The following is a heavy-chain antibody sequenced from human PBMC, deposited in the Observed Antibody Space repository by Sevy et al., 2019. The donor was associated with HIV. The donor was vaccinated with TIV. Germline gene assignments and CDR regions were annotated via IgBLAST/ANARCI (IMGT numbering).Heavy chain of an antibody. CDR3: ILLSGYRDT. Sequence: GGSLRLSCAASGFTFSKAWMSWVRQAPGTGLEWVGRIKTNIEGGTTDYAASVKGRFTISRDDSRNTLYLQINSLKTEDTGVYYCILLSGYRDTWGQGTLVTVSS. D-gene: IGHD5-12*01. CDR1: GFTFSKAW. J-gene: IGHJ5*02. CDR2: IKTNIEGGTT. V-gene: IGHV3-15*01.